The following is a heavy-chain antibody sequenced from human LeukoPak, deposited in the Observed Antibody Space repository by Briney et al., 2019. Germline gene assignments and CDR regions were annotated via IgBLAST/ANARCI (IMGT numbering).Heavy chain of an antibody. J-gene: IGHJ6*04. CDR3: ARVGGDIVVVPAAKGTGAALVYYYYGMDV. CDR2: IKQDGSEK. D-gene: IGHD2-2*01. Sequence: GGSLRLSCAASGFTFSSYWMSWVRQAPGKGLKWVANIKQDGSEKYYVNSVKGRFTISRDNAKNSLYLQMNSLRAEDTAVYYCARVGGDIVVVPAAKGTGAALVYYYYGMDVWGKGTTVTVSS. CDR1: GFTFSSYW. V-gene: IGHV3-7*03.